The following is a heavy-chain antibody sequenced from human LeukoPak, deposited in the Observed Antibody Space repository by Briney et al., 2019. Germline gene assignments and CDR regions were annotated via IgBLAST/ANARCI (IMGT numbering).Heavy chain of an antibody. V-gene: IGHV3-23*01. D-gene: IGHD3-10*01. CDR2: IYDRGGNT. CDR3: ARVTSLYGSGSYWFDP. CDR1: GVSLFEFV. Sequence: PGGAPRVSRAAPGVSLFEFVVTWVPPGPREGVGGGSVIYDRGGNTYCADSVKGRFTISRDNAKNSLYLQMNSLRAEDTAVYYCARVTSLYGSGSYWFDPWGQGTLVTVSS. J-gene: IGHJ5*02.